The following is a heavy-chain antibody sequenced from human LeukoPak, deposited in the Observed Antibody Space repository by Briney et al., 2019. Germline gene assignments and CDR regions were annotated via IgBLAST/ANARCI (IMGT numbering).Heavy chain of an antibody. CDR3: ASEYSSSYYFDY. Sequence: SETLSLTCTVSGGSISSSSYYWGWIRQPPGKGLEWIGSIYYSGSTYYNPSLKSRVTISVDTSKNQFSLKLSSVTAADTAVYYCASEYSSSYYFDYWGQGTLVTVSS. D-gene: IGHD6-6*01. V-gene: IGHV4-39*07. CDR2: IYYSGST. J-gene: IGHJ4*02. CDR1: GGSISSSSYY.